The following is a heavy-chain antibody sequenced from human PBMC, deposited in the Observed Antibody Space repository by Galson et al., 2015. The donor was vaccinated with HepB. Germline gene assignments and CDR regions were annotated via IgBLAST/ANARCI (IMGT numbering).Heavy chain of an antibody. CDR2: INSYNGNT. D-gene: IGHD3-16*02. CDR1: GYTFSTYS. CDR3: ECGGQLGELSSFDL. Sequence: SVKVSCKASGYTFSTYSITWVRQAPGQGPEWMGWINSYNGNTNYAQHPQGMVTMTTDACTNMAYMEKMQLRTEGADVTSCECGGQLGELSSFDLWGQGTLVTVSS. J-gene: IGHJ5*02. V-gene: IGHV1-18*01.